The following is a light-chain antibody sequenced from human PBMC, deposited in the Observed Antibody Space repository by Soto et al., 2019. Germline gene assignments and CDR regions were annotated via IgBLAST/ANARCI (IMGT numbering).Light chain of an antibody. CDR1: QSVSSY. CDR2: DAS. CDR3: QQYGSSPIT. V-gene: IGKV3-11*01. Sequence: EIVLTQSPATLSLSPGERATLSCRASQSVSSYLAWYQQKPGQAPRLLIYDASNRATGIPARFSGSGSGTDFTLTIRGLEAEDAALYYCQQYGSSPITFGQGTRLEIK. J-gene: IGKJ5*01.